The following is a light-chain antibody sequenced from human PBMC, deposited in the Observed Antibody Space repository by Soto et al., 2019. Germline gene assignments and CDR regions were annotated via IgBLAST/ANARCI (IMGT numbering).Light chain of an antibody. CDR3: QQYYSTPIYP. Sequence: DIVMTQSPDSLAVSLGERATINCKSSQSVLYSSNNKNYLAWYQQKPGQPPKLLIYWASTRESGVPDRFSGSGSGTDFTLTISSLQAEDVAVYYCQQYYSTPIYPFGQGTKLEIK. CDR2: WAS. J-gene: IGKJ2*01. CDR1: QSVLYSSNNKNY. V-gene: IGKV4-1*01.